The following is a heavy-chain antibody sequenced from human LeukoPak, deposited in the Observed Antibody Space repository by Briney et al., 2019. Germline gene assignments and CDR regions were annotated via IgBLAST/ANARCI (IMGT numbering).Heavy chain of an antibody. CDR3: ARDYAISTGYYGMDV. J-gene: IGHJ6*02. V-gene: IGHV3-30*03. CDR2: ISYDGSNK. D-gene: IGHD3-16*01. CDR1: GFTFSSYG. Sequence: PGRSLRLSCAASGFTFSSYGMHWVRQAPGKGLEWVAVISYDGSNKYYADSVKGRFTISRDNSKNTLYLQMNSLRAEDTAVYYCARDYAISTGYYGMDVWGQGTTVTVSS.